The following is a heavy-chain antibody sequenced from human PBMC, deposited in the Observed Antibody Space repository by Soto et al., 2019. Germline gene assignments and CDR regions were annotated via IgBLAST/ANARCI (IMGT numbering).Heavy chain of an antibody. CDR1: GFTFSSYS. V-gene: IGHV3-21*01. CDR2: ISSSSSYI. J-gene: IGHJ6*02. CDR3: ARDCRPPINRAAAVRYYYYYGMDV. D-gene: IGHD6-13*01. Sequence: EVQLVESGGGLVKPGGSLRLSCAASGFTFSSYSMNWVRQAPGKGLEWVSSISSSSSYIYYADSVKGRFTISRDNARNSLYLQMNSLRAEDTAGYYCARDCRPPINRAAAVRYYYYYGMDVWGQGTTVTVSS.